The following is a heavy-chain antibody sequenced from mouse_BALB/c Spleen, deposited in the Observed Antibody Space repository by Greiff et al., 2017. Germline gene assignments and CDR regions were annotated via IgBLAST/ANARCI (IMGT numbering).Heavy chain of an antibody. Sequence: VQLQQSGPDLVAPSQSLSITCTVSGFSLTSYGVHWVRQPPGKGLEWLVVIWSDGSTTYNSALKSRLSISKDNSKSQVFLKMNSLQTDDTAMYYCARHYDGYYAMDYWGQGTSVTVSS. D-gene: IGHD2-3*01. CDR2: IWSDGST. V-gene: IGHV2-6-2*01. CDR1: GFSLTSYG. CDR3: ARHYDGYYAMDY. J-gene: IGHJ4*01.